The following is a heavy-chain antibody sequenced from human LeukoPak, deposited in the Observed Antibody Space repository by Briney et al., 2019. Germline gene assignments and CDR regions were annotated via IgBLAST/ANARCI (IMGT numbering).Heavy chain of an antibody. CDR3: ARGYSREADDAFDI. Sequence: MTSETLSLTCTVSGGSISSYYWSWIWQPPGKGLEWIGYIYYSGSTNYNPSLKSRVTISVDTSKNQFSLKLSSVTAADTAVYYCARGYSREADDAFDIWGQGTMVTVSS. D-gene: IGHD4-11*01. CDR1: GGSISSYY. V-gene: IGHV4-59*01. CDR2: IYYSGST. J-gene: IGHJ3*02.